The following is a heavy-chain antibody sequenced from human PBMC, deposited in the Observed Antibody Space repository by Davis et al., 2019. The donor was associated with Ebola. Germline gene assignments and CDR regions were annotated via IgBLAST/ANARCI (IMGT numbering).Heavy chain of an antibody. D-gene: IGHD3-3*01. J-gene: IGHJ6*02. Sequence: GALRLSCAASGFTVSSNYMSWVRQAPGKGLEWVSVIYSGGSTYYADSVKGRFTISRDNSKNTLYLQMNSLRAEDTAVYYCAREVLRFLEYGMDVWGQGTTVTVSS. CDR3: AREVLRFLEYGMDV. CDR1: GFTVSSNY. CDR2: IYSGGST. V-gene: IGHV3-66*01.